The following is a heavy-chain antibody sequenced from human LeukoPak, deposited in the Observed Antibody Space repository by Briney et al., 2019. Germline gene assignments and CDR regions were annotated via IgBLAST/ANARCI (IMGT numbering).Heavy chain of an antibody. Sequence: PGGSLRLSCAASGFTLSSYWMSWVRQAPGKGLEWVANIEKDGSDKYYVDSVKGRFTISRDNAKDSVYLQMDSLRAEDSAVYYCARSLWPEDYWGQGTLVTVSS. D-gene: IGHD2-21*01. CDR3: ARSLWPEDY. J-gene: IGHJ4*02. CDR2: IEKDGSDK. CDR1: GFTLSSYW. V-gene: IGHV3-7*01.